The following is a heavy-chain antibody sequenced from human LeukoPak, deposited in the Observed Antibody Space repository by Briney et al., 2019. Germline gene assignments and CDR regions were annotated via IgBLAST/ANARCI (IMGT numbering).Heavy chain of an antibody. CDR2: INHSGST. Sequence: SETLSLTCAVSGGSISSSNWWSWVRQPPGKGLEWIGEINHSGSTNYNPSLKSRVTISVDTSKNQFSLKLSSVTAADTAVYYCARDSYYYDSSGYGIWGQGTMVTVSS. J-gene: IGHJ3*02. D-gene: IGHD3-22*01. CDR3: ARDSYYYDSSGYGI. CDR1: GGSISSSNW. V-gene: IGHV4-4*02.